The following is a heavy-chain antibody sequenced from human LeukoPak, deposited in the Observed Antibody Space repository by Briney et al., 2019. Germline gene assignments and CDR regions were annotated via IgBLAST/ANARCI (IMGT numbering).Heavy chain of an antibody. V-gene: IGHV4-61*05. CDR1: GGSISSGGHS. J-gene: IGHJ4*02. CDR3: AGGSSIAAADTGDFDY. D-gene: IGHD6-13*01. Sequence: PSETLSLTCAVSGGSISSGGHSWGWIRQPPGKGLEWIGYIYYSGSTNYNPSLKSRVTISVDTSKNQFSLKLSSVTAADTAVYYCAGGSSIAAADTGDFDYWGQGTLVTVSS. CDR2: IYYSGST.